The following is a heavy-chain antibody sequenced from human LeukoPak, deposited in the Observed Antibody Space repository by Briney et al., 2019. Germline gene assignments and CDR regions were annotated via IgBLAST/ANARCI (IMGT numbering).Heavy chain of an antibody. CDR1: GFTFSSYA. J-gene: IGHJ6*02. D-gene: IGHD3-3*01. CDR3: AKFSRVVPYYYYYYGMDV. Sequence: GGSLRLSCVASGFTFSSYAMSWVRQAPGKGLEWVSSISGSGGSTYYADSVKGRFTISRDNSKNTLYLQMNSLRAEDTAVYYCAKFSRVVPYYYYYYGMDVWGQGTTVTVSS. V-gene: IGHV3-23*01. CDR2: ISGSGGST.